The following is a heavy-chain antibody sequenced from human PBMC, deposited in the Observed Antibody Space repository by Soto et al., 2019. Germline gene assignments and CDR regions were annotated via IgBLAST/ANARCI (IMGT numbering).Heavy chain of an antibody. V-gene: IGHV3-66*04. Sequence: PGGSLRLSCAASGFTVSSNYMSWVRQAPGKGLEWVSVIYSGGSTYYADSVKGRFTISRDNSKNTLYLQMNSLRAEDTAVYYCARHFLVPAAITTISVAFDIWGQGTMVTVSS. CDR3: ARHFLVPAAITTISVAFDI. CDR2: IYSGGST. D-gene: IGHD2-2*01. CDR1: GFTVSSNY. J-gene: IGHJ3*02.